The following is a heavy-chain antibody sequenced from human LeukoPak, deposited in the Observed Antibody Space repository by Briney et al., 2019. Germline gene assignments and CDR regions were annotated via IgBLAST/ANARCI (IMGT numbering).Heavy chain of an antibody. CDR3: ARAAPSTIFGVAPGAFDI. J-gene: IGHJ3*02. Sequence: SETLSLTCTVSGGSISSGDYYWSWIRQPPGKGLEWIGYIYYSGSTNYNPSLKSRVTISVDTSKNQFSLKLSSVTAADTAVYYCARAAPSTIFGVAPGAFDIWGQGTMVTVSS. D-gene: IGHD3-3*01. V-gene: IGHV4-61*08. CDR1: GGSISSGDYY. CDR2: IYYSGST.